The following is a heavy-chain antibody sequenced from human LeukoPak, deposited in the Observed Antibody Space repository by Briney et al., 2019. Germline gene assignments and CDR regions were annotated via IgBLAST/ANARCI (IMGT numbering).Heavy chain of an antibody. CDR3: ARESGSGGYDHLDY. D-gene: IGHD5-12*01. CDR1: GFTFSSYG. J-gene: IGHJ4*02. V-gene: IGHV3-7*01. Sequence: GGSLRLSCVASGFTFSSYGMTWVRRAPGKGREWVANIKQDGSEKYYVDSVKGRFTISRDNAKNSLYLQMNSLRAEDTAVYYCARESGSGGYDHLDYWGQGTLVTVSS. CDR2: IKQDGSEK.